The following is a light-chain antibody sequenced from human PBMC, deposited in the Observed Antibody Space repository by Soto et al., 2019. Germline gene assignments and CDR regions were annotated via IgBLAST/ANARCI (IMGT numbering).Light chain of an antibody. CDR2: EVS. CDR3: CSYAGSSTSPYV. CDR1: SSDVGSYNL. J-gene: IGLJ1*01. Sequence: QSVLTQPASVSGSPGQSITISCTGTSSDVGSYNLVSWYQQHPGKAPKLMIYEVSKRPSGVSNRFSGSKSGNTASLTISGLQAEDAVDYYCCSYAGSSTSPYVFGTGTKVTVL. V-gene: IGLV2-23*02.